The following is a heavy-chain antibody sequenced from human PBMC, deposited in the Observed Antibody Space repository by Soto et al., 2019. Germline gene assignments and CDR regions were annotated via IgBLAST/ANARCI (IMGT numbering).Heavy chain of an antibody. J-gene: IGHJ4*02. Sequence: KTSETLSLTCAVYGGSFSGYYWSWIRQPPGKGLEWIGEINHSGSTNYNPSLKSRVTISVDTSKNQFSLKLSSVTAADTAVYYCARRGGYSHWGQGTLVTVSS. CDR3: ARRGGYSH. V-gene: IGHV4-34*01. CDR2: INHSGST. D-gene: IGHD6-13*01. CDR1: GGSFSGYY.